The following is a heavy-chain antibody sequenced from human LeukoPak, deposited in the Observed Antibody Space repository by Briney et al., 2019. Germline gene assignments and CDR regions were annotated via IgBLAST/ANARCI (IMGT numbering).Heavy chain of an antibody. CDR2: INPNSGGT. D-gene: IGHD5-18*01. J-gene: IGHJ4*02. CDR1: GYTFTGYY. V-gene: IGHV1-2*02. CDR3: ARDRGDSYGYLHY. Sequence: ASVKVSCKASGYTFTGYYMHWVRQAPGQGLEWMGWINPNSGGTNYAQKFQGRVTMTRDTSICTACMELSRLRSDDTAVYYCARDRGDSYGYLHYWGQGTLVTVSS.